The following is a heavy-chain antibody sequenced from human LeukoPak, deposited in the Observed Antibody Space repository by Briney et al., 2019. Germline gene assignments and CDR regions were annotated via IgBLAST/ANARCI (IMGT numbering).Heavy chain of an antibody. CDR2: IDYSGST. CDR3: AKDGGLWVSAHWGDS. CDR1: GGSISSYY. J-gene: IGHJ4*02. Sequence: SETLSLTCTVSGGSISSYYWSWIRQPPGKGLEWIGYIDYSGSTNYNPSLKGRVTISIDTSKNQFSLKLSSVTAADTAVYYCAKDGGLWVSAHWGDSWGRGTLVTVSS. V-gene: IGHV4-59*01. D-gene: IGHD7-27*01.